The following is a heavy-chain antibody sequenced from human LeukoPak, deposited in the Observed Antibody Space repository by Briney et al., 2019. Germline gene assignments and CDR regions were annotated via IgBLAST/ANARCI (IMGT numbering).Heavy chain of an antibody. CDR1: GGSLSTHY. Sequence: SETLSLTCTVSGGSLSTHYWSWIRQPPGKGLEWIGYIHYSESTKYNPSLKSRATISVDTSKIQFSLKLSSLTAADTAVYYCARESREYGSGSYYRREVWFDPWGQGTLVTVSS. J-gene: IGHJ5*02. V-gene: IGHV4-59*11. CDR3: ARESREYGSGSYYRREVWFDP. D-gene: IGHD3-10*01. CDR2: IHYSEST.